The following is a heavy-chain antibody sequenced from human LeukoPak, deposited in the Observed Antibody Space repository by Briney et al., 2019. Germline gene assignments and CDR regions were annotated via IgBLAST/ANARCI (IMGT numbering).Heavy chain of an antibody. D-gene: IGHD5-18*01. J-gene: IGHJ6*02. Sequence: GGSLRLSCAASGFTFDDYAMHWVRQAPGKGLEWVSLISGDGGSTYYADSVKGRFTISRDNSKNSLYLQMNSLRTEDTALYYCAKDVYSYGHDGMDVWGQGTTVTVSS. CDR3: AKDVYSYGHDGMDV. CDR1: GFTFDDYA. V-gene: IGHV3-43*02. CDR2: ISGDGGST.